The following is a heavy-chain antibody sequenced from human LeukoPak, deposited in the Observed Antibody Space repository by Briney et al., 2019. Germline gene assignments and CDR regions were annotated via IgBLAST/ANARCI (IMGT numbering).Heavy chain of an antibody. CDR2: IYPNSGAT. CDR1: GYTFTGYY. Sequence: ASVKVSCKASGYTFTGYYIHWVRQAPGQGLEWMGCIYPNSGATKYAQKFQGRVTMTRDTSISTAYMELSGLRSDDTAVYYCGTLLSNGPFDYWGQGSLVTVSS. J-gene: IGHJ4*02. V-gene: IGHV1-2*02. CDR3: GTLLSNGPFDY.